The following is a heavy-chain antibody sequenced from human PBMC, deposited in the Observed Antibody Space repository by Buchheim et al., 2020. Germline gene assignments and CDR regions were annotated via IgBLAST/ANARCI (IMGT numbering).Heavy chain of an antibody. CDR1: GGSISSYY. CDR2: IYYSGST. D-gene: IGHD2-2*01. J-gene: IGHJ4*02. Sequence: QVQLQESGPGLVKPSETLSLTCTVSGGSISSYYWSWIRQPPGKGLEWIGYIYYSGSTNYNPSLKSRVTISVDTSKNQFSLKLSSVTAADTAVYYCARGAYAEGFDYWDQGTL. CDR3: ARGAYAEGFDY. V-gene: IGHV4-59*01.